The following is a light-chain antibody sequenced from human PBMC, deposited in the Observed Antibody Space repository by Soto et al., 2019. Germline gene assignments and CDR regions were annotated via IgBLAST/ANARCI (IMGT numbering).Light chain of an antibody. V-gene: IGLV1-40*01. J-gene: IGLJ1*01. CDR2: GNS. Sequence: LTQPPSVSGAPGQRVTISCTGSSSNIGAGYDVHWYQQLPGTAPKLLIYGNSNRPSGVPDRFSGSKSGTSASLAITGLQAEDEADYYCQSYDSSLSGSAYVFGTGTKVTVL. CDR1: SSNIGAGYD. CDR3: QSYDSSLSGSAYV.